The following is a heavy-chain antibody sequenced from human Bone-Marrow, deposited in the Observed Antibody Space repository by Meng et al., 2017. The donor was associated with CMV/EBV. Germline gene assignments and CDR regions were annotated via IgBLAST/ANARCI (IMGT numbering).Heavy chain of an antibody. V-gene: IGHV6-1*01. CDR2: TYYRSKWYN. Sequence: QGQLQPPGPGLVKPSRTLSLPWAVSGDSVSSNSAAWNWIRPSPSRGLEWLGRTYYRSKWYNDYAVSVKSRITINPDTSKNQFSLQLNSVTPEDTAVYYCARVEQLIFDYWGQGTLVTVSS. CDR1: GDSVSSNSAA. J-gene: IGHJ4*02. D-gene: IGHD6-6*01. CDR3: ARVEQLIFDY.